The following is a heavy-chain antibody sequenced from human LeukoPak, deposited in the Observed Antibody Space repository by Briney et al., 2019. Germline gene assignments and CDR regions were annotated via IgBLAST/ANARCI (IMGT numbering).Heavy chain of an antibody. CDR2: TYYRSKWNN. Sequence: SQTLSLTCGISGDSVSSNSAAWNWIRQSPSRGLEWLGRTYYRSKWNNNYAVPVKSRITINADTSKNQFSLQLNSVTPEDTAVYYCARGWAGTVDYWGQGTLVTASS. V-gene: IGHV6-1*01. CDR1: GDSVSSNSAA. CDR3: ARGWAGTVDY. J-gene: IGHJ4*02. D-gene: IGHD6-19*01.